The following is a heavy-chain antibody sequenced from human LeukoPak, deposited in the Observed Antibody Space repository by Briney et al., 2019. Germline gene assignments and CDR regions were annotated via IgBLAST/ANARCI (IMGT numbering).Heavy chain of an antibody. Sequence: SVKVSCKASGGTFSSYTISWVRQAPGQGLEWMGRIIPIFGIANYAQKFQGRVTITADKSTSIAYMELSSLRSEDTAVYYCARDRAGTGTPYYYGMDVWGQGTTVTVSS. CDR1: GGTFSSYT. J-gene: IGHJ6*02. CDR3: ARDRAGTGTPYYYGMDV. D-gene: IGHD1-1*01. V-gene: IGHV1-69*04. CDR2: IIPIFGIA.